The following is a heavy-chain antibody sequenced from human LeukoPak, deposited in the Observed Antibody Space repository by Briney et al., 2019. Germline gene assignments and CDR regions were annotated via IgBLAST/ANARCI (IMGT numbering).Heavy chain of an antibody. J-gene: IGHJ4*02. Sequence: PGGSLRLSCAVSGFHFTTYWMTWVRQAPGRGLEWVAYINPAESEKSYVDSVKGRFTISRDNPKNSLYLQMSSLRAEDTAVYYCVKDSGRSGGYWGQGTLVTVSS. V-gene: IGHV3-7*01. CDR1: GFHFTTYW. D-gene: IGHD3-3*01. CDR2: INPAESEK. CDR3: VKDSGRSGGY.